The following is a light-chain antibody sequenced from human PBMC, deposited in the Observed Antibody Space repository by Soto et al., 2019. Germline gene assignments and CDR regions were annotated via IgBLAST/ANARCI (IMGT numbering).Light chain of an antibody. V-gene: IGKV3-20*01. CDR3: QQYGSSPFI. CDR1: QSLSSSY. Sequence: EIVLTQSPGTLSLSPGERATLSCRASQSLSSSYLAWYQQKPGQAPRLLIYGASSRATGIPDRFSGSGSGTDSTLTISRLEPEDFAVYYCQQYGSSPFIFGPGTKVDIK. J-gene: IGKJ3*01. CDR2: GAS.